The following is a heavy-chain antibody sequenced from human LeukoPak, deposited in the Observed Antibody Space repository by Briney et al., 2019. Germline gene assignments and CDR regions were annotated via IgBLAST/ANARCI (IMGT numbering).Heavy chain of an antibody. CDR3: ARVPIRFKAFDI. CDR1: GFTFSSYA. CDR2: ISYDGSNK. D-gene: IGHD3-3*01. V-gene: IGHV3-30-3*01. J-gene: IGHJ3*02. Sequence: QPGGSLRLSCAASGFTFSSYAMHWVRQAPGKGLEWVAVISYDGSNKYYADSVKGRFTISRANSKNTLYLQMNSLRAEDTAVYYCARVPIRFKAFDIWGQGTMVTVSS.